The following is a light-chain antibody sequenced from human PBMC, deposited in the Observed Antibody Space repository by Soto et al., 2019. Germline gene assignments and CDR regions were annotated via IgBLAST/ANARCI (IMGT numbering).Light chain of an antibody. J-gene: IGKJ1*01. Sequence: EIVFTQCPATLSLSPGERATLSCRASQSVSNNYLAWYQQKPGQAPRLLIYGASNRATGIPDRFSGSGSGTDFTLTISRLEPEDFAVYYCQQYGGSPRTFGQGTKVDIK. CDR3: QQYGGSPRT. CDR2: GAS. CDR1: QSVSNNY. V-gene: IGKV3-20*01.